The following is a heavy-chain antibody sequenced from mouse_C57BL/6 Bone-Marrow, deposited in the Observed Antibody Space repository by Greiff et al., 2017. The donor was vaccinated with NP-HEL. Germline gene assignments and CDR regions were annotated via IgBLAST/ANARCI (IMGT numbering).Heavy chain of an antibody. CDR2: FHPNSGSI. CDR3: AILYDYDGFDY. J-gene: IGHJ2*01. Sequence: VQLQPPGAELVKPGASVKLSCKASGYTFPRYWMHWVKQGPGQGLEWIGMFHPNSGSIYYNEKFKSKATLTVDKSSSTAYMQLSSLTSEDSAVYYCAILYDYDGFDYWGQGTTLTVSS. D-gene: IGHD2-4*01. CDR1: GYTFPRYW. V-gene: IGHV1-64*01.